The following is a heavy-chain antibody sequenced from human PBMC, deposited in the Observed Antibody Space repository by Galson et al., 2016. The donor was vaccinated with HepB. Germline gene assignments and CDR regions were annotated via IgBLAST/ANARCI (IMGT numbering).Heavy chain of an antibody. J-gene: IGHJ4*02. V-gene: IGHV3-73*01. CDR3: TRHLLYGGTSFDY. CDR1: GLTFSDST. CDR2: IRNKANSYAA. Sequence: CAASGLTFSDSTVHWVRQASGKGLEWVGRIRNKANSYAAAYAASVKGRFTISRDDSKNTAYLQMNSLKTEDTAVYFCTRHLLYGGTSFDYWGQGTLVTVSS. D-gene: IGHD4-23*01.